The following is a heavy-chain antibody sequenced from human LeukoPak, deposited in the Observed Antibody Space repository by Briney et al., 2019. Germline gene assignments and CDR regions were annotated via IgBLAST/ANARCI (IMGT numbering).Heavy chain of an antibody. Sequence: SETLSLTCAVYGGSFSGYYWSWIRQPPGKGLEWIGSIYYSGSTYYNPSLKSRVTISVDTSKNQFSLKLSSVTAADTAVYYCARRGIYSSGWYDYWGQGTLVTVSS. V-gene: IGHV4-34*01. CDR2: IYYSGST. D-gene: IGHD6-19*01. CDR1: GGSFSGYY. CDR3: ARRGIYSSGWYDY. J-gene: IGHJ4*02.